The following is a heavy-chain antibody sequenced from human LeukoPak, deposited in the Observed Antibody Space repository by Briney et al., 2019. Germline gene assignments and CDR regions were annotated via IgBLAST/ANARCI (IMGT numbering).Heavy chain of an antibody. CDR1: GFTFSSYS. V-gene: IGHV3-23*01. D-gene: IGHD1/OR15-1a*01. CDR2: ISGSGGST. J-gene: IGHJ4*02. Sequence: GGSLRLSCAASGFTFSSYSMNWVRQAPGKGLEWVSAISGSGGSTYYADSVKGRFTISRDNSKNTLYLQMNSLRAEDTAVYYCAKRRFPENKIGYWGQGTLVTVSS. CDR3: AKRRFPENKIGY.